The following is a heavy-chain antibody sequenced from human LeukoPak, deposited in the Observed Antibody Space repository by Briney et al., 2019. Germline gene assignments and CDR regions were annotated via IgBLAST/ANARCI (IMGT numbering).Heavy chain of an antibody. J-gene: IGHJ3*02. D-gene: IGHD4-17*01. Sequence: GGSLRLSCAASGFTFSSYSMNWVRQAPGKGLEWVSSISSSSSYIYYADSVKGRFTISRDNAKNSLYLQMDSLRAEDTAVYYCARAVYGFDAFDIWGQGAMVTVSS. CDR1: GFTFSSYS. V-gene: IGHV3-21*01. CDR3: ARAVYGFDAFDI. CDR2: ISSSSSYI.